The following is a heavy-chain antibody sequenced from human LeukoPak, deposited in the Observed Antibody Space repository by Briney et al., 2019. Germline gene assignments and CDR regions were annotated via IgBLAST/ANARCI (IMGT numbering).Heavy chain of an antibody. V-gene: IGHV3-30*02. J-gene: IGHJ5*02. CDR3: ARDSSGSGSYPYWFDP. Sequence: GGSLRPSCAASGFTFSSYGMHWVRQAPGKGLEWVAFIRYDGSNKYYADSVKGRFTISRDNSKNTLYLQMNSLRAEDTAVYYCARDSSGSGSYPYWFDPWGQGTLVTVSS. CDR1: GFTFSSYG. CDR2: IRYDGSNK. D-gene: IGHD3-10*01.